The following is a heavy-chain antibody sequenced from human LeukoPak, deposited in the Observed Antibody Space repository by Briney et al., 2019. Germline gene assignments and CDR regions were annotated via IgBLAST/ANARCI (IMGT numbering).Heavy chain of an antibody. CDR3: ARADFVYAGPYLIGP. CDR2: INPKSGRT. CDR1: GYSFTDYY. Sequence: ASVRVSCKTSGYSFTDYYIHWVRQAPGQGLEWMGWINPKSGRTSSARKFQDRVTMTRDPSISTVYMDMAWLTSDDTAIYFCARADFVYAGPYLIGPWGQGTLVTVSS. D-gene: IGHD3-16*01. V-gene: IGHV1-2*02. J-gene: IGHJ5*02.